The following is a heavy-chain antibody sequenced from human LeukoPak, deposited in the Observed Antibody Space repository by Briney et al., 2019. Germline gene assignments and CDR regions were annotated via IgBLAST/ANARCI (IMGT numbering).Heavy chain of an antibody. D-gene: IGHD3-10*01. CDR2: IGSHSTYI. CDR3: TRPGTVYWYFDL. CDR1: GFTFSTYS. J-gene: IGHJ2*01. V-gene: IGHV3-21*01. Sequence: GGSLRFSCAASGFTFSTYSMNWVRQAPGKGLEWVSSIGSHSTYIYYADSVKGRFTISRDNAKNSLYLQMNSLRAEDTAVYYCTRPGTVYWYFDLWGRGTLVTVSS.